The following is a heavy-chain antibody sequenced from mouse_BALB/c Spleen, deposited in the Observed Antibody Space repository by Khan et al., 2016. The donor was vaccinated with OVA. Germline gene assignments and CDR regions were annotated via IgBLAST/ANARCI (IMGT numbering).Heavy chain of an antibody. CDR3: ARGYFGNYEFAY. CDR2: IFPGTGTT. J-gene: IGHJ3*01. V-gene: IGHV1S132*01. D-gene: IGHD2-1*01. Sequence: QVQLKASGAELVKPGASVKLSCKTSGYTFTSYWIQWVKQRPGQGLGWIGQIFPGTGTTYSNENFKGKATLTVDTSSNTAYMQFSSLTSEDSAVYFCARGYFGNYEFAYWGQGTLVTVSP. CDR1: GYTFTSYW.